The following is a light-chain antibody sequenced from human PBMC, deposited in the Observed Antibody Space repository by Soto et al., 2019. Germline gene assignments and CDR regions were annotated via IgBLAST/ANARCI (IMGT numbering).Light chain of an antibody. CDR1: QSVSKNF. Sequence: EIVLTQSPGTLSLSAGERATLSCRASQSVSKNFLAWYQQKPGQAPRLLINGASSMATGIPDRFSGSGSGTDFSLTIDRLEPEDFAFYFYQQYCSSPPTFGGGTKVAIK. CDR3: QQYCSSPPT. V-gene: IGKV3-20*01. J-gene: IGKJ4*01. CDR2: GAS.